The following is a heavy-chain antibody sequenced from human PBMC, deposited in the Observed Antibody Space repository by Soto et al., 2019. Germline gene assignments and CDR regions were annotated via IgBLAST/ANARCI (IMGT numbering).Heavy chain of an antibody. V-gene: IGHV3-23*01. Sequence: EVQLLESGGGLVQRGGSLRLSCAASKFTFSTYTMTWVRQAPGKGLEWVSDISGSGDNTYYADSVKGRFTISRDNSKSTLYLQMNSLRAEDTAVYYCAKDMVHCTGTRCARYFEKWGRGTLVTVFS. J-gene: IGHJ4*02. CDR3: AKDMVHCTGTRCARYFEK. CDR1: KFTFSTYT. CDR2: ISGSGDNT. D-gene: IGHD2-8*02.